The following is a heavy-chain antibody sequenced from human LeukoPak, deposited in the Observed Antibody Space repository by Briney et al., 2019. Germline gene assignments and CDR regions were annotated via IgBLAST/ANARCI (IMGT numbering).Heavy chain of an antibody. CDR2: IIPVLGIA. D-gene: IGHD3-16*01. Sequence: SVKVSCKASGGTFSSYAISWVRQAPGQGLEWMGRIIPVLGIANYAQKFQGRVTITADKSTSTAYMELSSLRSEDTAVYYCARELGEILNDAFDIWGQGTMVTVSS. V-gene: IGHV1-69*04. J-gene: IGHJ3*02. CDR1: GGTFSSYA. CDR3: ARELGEILNDAFDI.